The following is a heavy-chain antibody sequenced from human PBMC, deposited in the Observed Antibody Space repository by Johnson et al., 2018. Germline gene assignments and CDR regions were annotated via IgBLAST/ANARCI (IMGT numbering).Heavy chain of an antibody. D-gene: IGHD6-13*01. V-gene: IGHV3-30*18. CDR2: IAYDGSRK. CDR1: GFIFDDYA. Sequence: QVQLVESGGGLVQPGRSLRLSCAASGFIFDDYAMHWVRQAPGKGLEWVAVIAYDGSRKYHADSVKGRFTISRDNSKNTPYMQMNSLGAEDTAVYYCAKDRVSAGGFAFDIWGQGTMVTVSS. J-gene: IGHJ3*02. CDR3: AKDRVSAGGFAFDI.